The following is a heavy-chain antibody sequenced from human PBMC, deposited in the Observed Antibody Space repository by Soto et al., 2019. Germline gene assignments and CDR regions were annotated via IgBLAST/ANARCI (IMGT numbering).Heavy chain of an antibody. CDR1: GYTFTSYG. Sequence: ASVKVSCKASGYTFTSYGISWVRQAPGQGLEWMGWISAYNGNTNYAQKLQGRVTMTTDTSTSTAYMELRSLRSDDTAVYYCARVITIFGVVRDLDYYYYMDVWGKGTTVTVS. CDR2: ISAYNGNT. D-gene: IGHD3-3*01. V-gene: IGHV1-18*01. J-gene: IGHJ6*03. CDR3: ARVITIFGVVRDLDYYYYMDV.